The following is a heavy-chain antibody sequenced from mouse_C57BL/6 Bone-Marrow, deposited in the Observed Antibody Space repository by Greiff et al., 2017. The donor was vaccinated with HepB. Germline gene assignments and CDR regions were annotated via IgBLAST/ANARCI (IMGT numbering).Heavy chain of an antibody. CDR3: ATMITTWYFDV. CDR2: ISSGSSTI. J-gene: IGHJ1*01. V-gene: IGHV5-17*02. D-gene: IGHD2-4*01. Sequence: VQLKESGGGLVQPGGSRKLSCAASGFTFSSFGMHWVRQAPEKGLEWVAYISSGSSTIYYADTVKGRFTISRDNPKNTLLLQMTSLRSEDTAMYYCATMITTWYFDVWGAGTTVTVSS. CDR1: GFTFSSFG.